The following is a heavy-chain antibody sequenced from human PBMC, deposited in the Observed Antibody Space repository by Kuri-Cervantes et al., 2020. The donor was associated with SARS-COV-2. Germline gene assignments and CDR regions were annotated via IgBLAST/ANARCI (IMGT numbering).Heavy chain of an antibody. V-gene: IGHV3-53*05. Sequence: GESLKISCAASGFIVSSNQMTWVRQAPGKGLEWVSVIYSGGRTEYEDSVKGRFSISRDNSKNTLYLQMNSLRAEDTAVYYCARDPSKWELLGWGWFDPWGQGTLVTVSS. CDR3: ARDPSKWELLGWGWFDP. D-gene: IGHD1-26*01. J-gene: IGHJ5*02. CDR1: GFIVSSNQ. CDR2: IYSGGRT.